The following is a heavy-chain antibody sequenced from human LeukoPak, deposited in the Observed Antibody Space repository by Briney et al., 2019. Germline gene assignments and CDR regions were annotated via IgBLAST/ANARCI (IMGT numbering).Heavy chain of an antibody. Sequence: PSETLSLTCTVSGGSISSYYWSWIRQPPGKGLEWIGYIYYSGSTNYNPSLKSRVTISVDTSKNQFSLKLSSVTAADTAVYYCARARARATPFDYWGQGTLVTVSS. CDR3: ARARARATPFDY. CDR2: IYYSGST. J-gene: IGHJ4*02. V-gene: IGHV4-59*01. D-gene: IGHD6-6*01. CDR1: GGSISSYY.